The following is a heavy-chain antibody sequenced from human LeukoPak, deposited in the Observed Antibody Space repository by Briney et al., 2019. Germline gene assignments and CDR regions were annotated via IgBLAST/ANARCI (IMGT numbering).Heavy chain of an antibody. J-gene: IGHJ3*02. V-gene: IGHV3-30*01. Sequence: GGSLRLSCAASGFTFSSYAMHWVRQAPGKGLEWVAVISYDGSNKYYADSVKGRFTISRDNSKNTLYLQMNSLRAEDTAVYYCAREAARYDAFDIWGHGTMVTVSS. CDR3: AREAARYDAFDI. CDR1: GFTFSSYA. CDR2: ISYDGSNK. D-gene: IGHD6-6*01.